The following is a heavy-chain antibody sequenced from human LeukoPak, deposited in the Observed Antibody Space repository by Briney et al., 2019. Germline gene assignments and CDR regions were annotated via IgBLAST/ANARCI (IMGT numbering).Heavy chain of an antibody. CDR1: GGSITSHF. V-gene: IGHV4-59*11. CDR3: ARLVWLGESPGSWFDS. J-gene: IGHJ5*01. Sequence: PSETLSLTCSVSGGSITSHFWSWIRQPPGKALEWIGYIHYSGSTNYNPSLKSRVTISPDTSKNQLFLKLNSVTAADTAVYYCARLVWLGESPGSWFDSWGQGTLVTVSS. D-gene: IGHD3-10*01. CDR2: IHYSGST.